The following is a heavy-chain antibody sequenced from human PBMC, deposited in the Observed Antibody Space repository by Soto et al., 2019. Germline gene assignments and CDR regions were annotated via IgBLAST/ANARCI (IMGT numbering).Heavy chain of an antibody. D-gene: IGHD2-8*02. V-gene: IGHV3-30*03. CDR1: GFSFSNSG. J-gene: IGHJ6*02. Sequence: QVQLVESGGGVVQPGTSLRLSCTASGFSFSNSGMQWVRQTPGKGLEWVALISFDGDKYYVDSVKGRFTISRDNPTNTVYLQMNRLRPEDTAVYYCARDYARGWCQFWGQGTTVIVSS. CDR2: ISFDGDK. CDR3: ARDYARGWCQF.